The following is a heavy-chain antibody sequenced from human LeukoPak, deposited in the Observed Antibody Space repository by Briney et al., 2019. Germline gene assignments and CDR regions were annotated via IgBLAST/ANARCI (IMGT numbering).Heavy chain of an antibody. J-gene: IGHJ6*03. D-gene: IGHD1-14*01. Sequence: SETLSLTCTVSGGSVSSHQWSWIRQPPGKGLEWIGYIYYSGSTNYNPSLKSRFTISIDTSNNRFSLKLSSVTAADTAVYYCARGVLTTASYYMDVWGNGTTVTVSS. CDR1: GGSVSSHQ. CDR3: ARGVLTTASYYMDV. V-gene: IGHV4-59*02. CDR2: IYYSGST.